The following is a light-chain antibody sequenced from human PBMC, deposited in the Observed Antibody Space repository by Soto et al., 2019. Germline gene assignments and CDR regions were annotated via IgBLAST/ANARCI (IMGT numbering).Light chain of an antibody. CDR3: QQYGSTPLT. CDR2: DAS. J-gene: IGKJ4*01. V-gene: IGKV3-20*01. Sequence: EIVLKQSPDTLSLSPGERVTLSCRASQSVRSNYLAWYQQKPGQAPRFLIYDASSRATGIPDRFSGSGSGTDFTLTISRLEPEDYAVYYCQQYGSTPLTFGGGXKVDI. CDR1: QSVRSNY.